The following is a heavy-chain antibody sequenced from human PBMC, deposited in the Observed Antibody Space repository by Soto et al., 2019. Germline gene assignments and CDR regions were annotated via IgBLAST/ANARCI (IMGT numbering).Heavy chain of an antibody. CDR2: VNYSGRP. J-gene: IGHJ5*01. CDR1: GGSFGGYY. D-gene: IGHD6-13*01. CDR3: ARGGGPSSSYFGFDS. V-gene: IGHV4-34*02. Sequence: QVHLQQWGAGRLRPSETLSLSCGISGGSFGGYYWTWIRQPPGKGLEWIGEVNYSGRPNYNPSLKSRVTVSLDMTNNSFSLTLNSVTAADTAFYYCARGGGPSSSYFGFDSWGQGPLVTVSS.